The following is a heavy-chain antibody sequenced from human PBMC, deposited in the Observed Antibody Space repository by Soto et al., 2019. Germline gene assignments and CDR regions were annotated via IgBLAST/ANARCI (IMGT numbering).Heavy chain of an antibody. D-gene: IGHD6-13*01. CDR2: INPSGGST. Sequence: GASVKVSCKASGYTFTSYYMHWVRQAPGQGLEWMGIINPSGGSTSYAQKFQGRVTMTRDTSTSTVYMELSSLRSEDTAVYYCARASPPGYSSSWGWLDPWGQGTLVTVSS. CDR3: ARASPPGYSSSWGWLDP. J-gene: IGHJ5*02. V-gene: IGHV1-46*01. CDR1: GYTFTSYY.